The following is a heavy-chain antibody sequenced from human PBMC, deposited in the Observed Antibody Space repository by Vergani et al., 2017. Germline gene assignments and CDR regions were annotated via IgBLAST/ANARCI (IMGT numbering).Heavy chain of an antibody. V-gene: IGHV3-23*01. J-gene: IGHJ4*02. CDR1: GFTFTSYG. CDR2: ISASGGST. D-gene: IGHD2-2*02. CDR3: ATIGYRRWGYYFDY. Sequence: EVQLLESGGGLVQPGESLRLSCTVSGFTFTSYGISWARQAPGKGLEWVSGISASGGSTYYTDSVKGRFIISRDISKNTLYLQMSSLRADDKAVYYCATIGYRRWGYYFDYWGQGILVTVSS.